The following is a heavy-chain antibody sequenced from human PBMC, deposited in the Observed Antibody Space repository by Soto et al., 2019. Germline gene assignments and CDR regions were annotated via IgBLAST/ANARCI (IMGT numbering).Heavy chain of an antibody. J-gene: IGHJ3*02. CDR2: IYYSGST. CDR1: GGSISSDDYY. CDR3: ARFIRRPAFDI. V-gene: IGHV4-30-4*02. Sequence: PSDTLSLTCTVSGGSISSDDYYWSWIRQPPGKGLECIGYIYYSGSTYYNPSLKSRVTISVDTSKNQFSLKLRSVTAADTAVYYCARFIRRPAFDIWGQGTMVTVS. D-gene: IGHD3-16*02.